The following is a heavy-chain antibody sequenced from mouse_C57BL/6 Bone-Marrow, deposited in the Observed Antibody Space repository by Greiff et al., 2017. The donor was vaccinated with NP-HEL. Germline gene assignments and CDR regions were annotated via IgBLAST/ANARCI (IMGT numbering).Heavy chain of an antibody. V-gene: IGHV5-17*01. CDR2: ISSSSSTI. CDR3: ARRALYAMDY. Sequence: EVKLMESGGGLVKPGGSLKLSCAASGFTFSDYGMHWVRQAPEKGLEWVAYISSSSSTIYYADTVKGRFTISRDNAKNTLFLQMTSLRSEDTAMYYCARRALYAMDYWGQGTSVTVSS. CDR1: GFTFSDYG. J-gene: IGHJ4*01. D-gene: IGHD3-3*01.